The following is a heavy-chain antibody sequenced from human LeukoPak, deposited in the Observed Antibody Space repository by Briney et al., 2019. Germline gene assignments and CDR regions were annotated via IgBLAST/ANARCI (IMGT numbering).Heavy chain of an antibody. Sequence: GGSLRLSCAASVFTFSIYSMNWVRQAPGKGLEWLSSITSSSNYIYYPASVKGRFTISRDNVHNSLYLQMNSLRAEDTAMYYCARDRGYFDNWGQGTLVTVSS. V-gene: IGHV3-21*01. CDR1: VFTFSIYS. J-gene: IGHJ4*02. CDR2: ITSSSNYI. CDR3: ARDRGYFDN.